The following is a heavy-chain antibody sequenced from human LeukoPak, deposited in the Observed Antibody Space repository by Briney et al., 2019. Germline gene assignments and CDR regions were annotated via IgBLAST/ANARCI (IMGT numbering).Heavy chain of an antibody. J-gene: IGHJ4*02. CDR3: VRGSGYADY. CDR2: INSDGSSA. D-gene: IGHD5-12*01. V-gene: IGHV3-74*01. Sequence: PGGSLRLSCAASGFTFSSYWMHWVRQAPGQGLVWASGINSDGSSATYADSVKGRFTISRDNAKNTLYLQMNSLRAEDTAVFYCVRGSGYADYWGQGTLVTVSS. CDR1: GFTFSSYW.